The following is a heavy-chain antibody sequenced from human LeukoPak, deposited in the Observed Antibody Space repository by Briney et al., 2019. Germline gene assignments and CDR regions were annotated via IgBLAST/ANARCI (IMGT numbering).Heavy chain of an antibody. CDR3: ASGKEEWLRSPSGMDV. CDR2: MNPNSGNT. D-gene: IGHD5-12*01. J-gene: IGHJ6*02. V-gene: IGHV1-8*01. CDR1: GYTFTSYD. Sequence: EASVKVSCKASGYTFTSYDINWVRQATGQGLEWMGWMNPNSGNTGYAQKFQGRVTMTRSTPISTAYMELSSLRSEDTAVYYCASGKEEWLRSPSGMDVWGQGTTVTVSS.